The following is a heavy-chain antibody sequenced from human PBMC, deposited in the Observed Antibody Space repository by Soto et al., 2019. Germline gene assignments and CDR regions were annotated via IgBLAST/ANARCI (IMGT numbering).Heavy chain of an antibody. Sequence: AGTLSLTCAASGFPFSSYSMNWVRQAPGKGLEWVSSISSSSSYIYYADSVKGRFTISRDNAKNSLYLQMNSLRAEATAVYYCARELVGDPGNWFVPWGQGTLVTVSS. CDR2: ISSSSSYI. CDR1: GFPFSSYS. J-gene: IGHJ5*02. CDR3: ARELVGDPGNWFVP. V-gene: IGHV3-21*01. D-gene: IGHD2-8*02.